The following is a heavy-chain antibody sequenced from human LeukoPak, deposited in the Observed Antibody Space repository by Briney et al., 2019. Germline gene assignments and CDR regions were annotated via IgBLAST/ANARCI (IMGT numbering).Heavy chain of an antibody. D-gene: IGHD2-2*01. CDR1: GFTFTNYW. CDR2: IKQDGSEK. V-gene: IGHV3-7*01. Sequence: PGGSLRLSCAASGFTFTNYWMSWVRQAPGKGLELVANIKQDGSEKYYVDSVKGRFTISRDNAKNSLYLQMNSLRAEDTAVYYCVVPAANFDYWGQGTLVTVSS. CDR3: VVPAANFDY. J-gene: IGHJ4*02.